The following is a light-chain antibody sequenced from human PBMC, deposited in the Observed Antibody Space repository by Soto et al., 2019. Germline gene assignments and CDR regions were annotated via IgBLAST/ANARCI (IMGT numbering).Light chain of an antibody. Sequence: QSALTQPASVSGSPGQSITISCTGTSRDVGGYNYVSWYQQHPGKAPKLMIYEVSKRPSGVSNRFSGSKSGNTASLTISGLQAEDEADYYCSSYTSRSTRVFGGGTKLTVL. V-gene: IGLV2-14*01. CDR3: SSYTSRSTRV. CDR2: EVS. J-gene: IGLJ3*02. CDR1: SRDVGGYNY.